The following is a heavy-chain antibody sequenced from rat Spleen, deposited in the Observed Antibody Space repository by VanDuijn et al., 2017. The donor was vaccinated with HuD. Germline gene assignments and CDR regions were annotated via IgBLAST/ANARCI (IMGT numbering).Heavy chain of an antibody. V-gene: IGHV5S23*01. CDR1: GLTYSNYV. CDR3: TRAAIPLEFAY. J-gene: IGHJ3*01. D-gene: IGHD1-2*01. CDR2: ISTGGDNT. Sequence: EVKLVESGGGLVQPGRSLKLSCAASGLTYSNYVMAWVRQAPTKGLEWVAYISTGGDNTYYRDSVKGRFTISRDNAKSTLYLKLDSLRSEDTATYYCTRAAIPLEFAYWGQGTLVTVSS.